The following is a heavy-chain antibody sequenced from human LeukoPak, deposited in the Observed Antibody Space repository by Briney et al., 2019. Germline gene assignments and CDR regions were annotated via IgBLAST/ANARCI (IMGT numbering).Heavy chain of an antibody. J-gene: IGHJ4*02. CDR1: GGSISSYY. D-gene: IGHD3-16*01. Sequence: SETLSLTCTVSGGSISSYYWSWIRQPPGKGLEWIGYIHYSGSTNYNPSLKSRVTISADTSQNQFSLKLSSVTAADTAVYYCARAFWGGGIDYWGPGTLVTVSS. CDR3: ARAFWGGGIDY. CDR2: IHYSGST. V-gene: IGHV4-59*01.